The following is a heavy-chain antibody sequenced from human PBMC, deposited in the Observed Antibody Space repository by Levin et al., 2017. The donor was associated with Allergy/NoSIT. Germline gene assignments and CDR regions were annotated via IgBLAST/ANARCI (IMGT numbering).Heavy chain of an antibody. CDR2: MNPNSGNT. V-gene: IGHV1-8*01. Sequence: ASVKVSCKASGYTFTSYDINWVRQATGQGLEWMGWMNPNSGNTGYAQKFQGRVTMTRNTSISTAYMELSSLRSEDTAVYYCARADLLMNSGYYYMAWFDPWGQGTLVTVSS. D-gene: IGHD3-22*01. J-gene: IGHJ5*02. CDR1: GYTFTSYD. CDR3: ARADLLMNSGYYYMAWFDP.